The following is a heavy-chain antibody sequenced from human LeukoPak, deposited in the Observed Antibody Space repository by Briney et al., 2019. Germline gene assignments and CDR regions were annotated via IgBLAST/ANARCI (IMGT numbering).Heavy chain of an antibody. V-gene: IGHV4-39*01. CDR2: IYYSGST. D-gene: IGHD2-2*01. CDR3: ARAVIVYCSSTSCPYYFDY. Sequence: SETLSLTCTVSGGSISSSSYYWGWIRQPPGKGLEWIGSIYYSGSTYYNPSLKSRVTISVDTSKNQFSLKLSSVTAADTAVYYFARAVIVYCSSTSCPYYFDYWGQGTLVTVSS. CDR1: GGSISSSSYY. J-gene: IGHJ4*02.